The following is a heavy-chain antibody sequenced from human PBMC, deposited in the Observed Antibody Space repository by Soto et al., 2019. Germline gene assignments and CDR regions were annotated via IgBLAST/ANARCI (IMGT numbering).Heavy chain of an antibody. CDR2: INPSGGST. V-gene: IGHV1-46*01. Sequence: ASVKVSCKASGYTFTNYYMQWVLQSPLQGLEWMGIINPSGGSTSYAERFQGRVTMTRDTSTSTFYMDLSSLTSDDTAVYYCARESFPTYYYYGMDVWGQGTTVTVSS. CDR1: GYTFTNYY. CDR3: ARESFPTYYYYGMDV. J-gene: IGHJ6*02.